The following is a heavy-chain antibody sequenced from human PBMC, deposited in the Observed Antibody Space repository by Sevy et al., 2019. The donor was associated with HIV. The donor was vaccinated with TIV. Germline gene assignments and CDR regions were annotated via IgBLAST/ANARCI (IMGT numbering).Heavy chain of an antibody. CDR3: ARGARGTLPAYYYYGMDV. J-gene: IGHJ6*02. V-gene: IGHV5-51*01. Sequence: GESLKISCKGSLYSFSNYWIGWVRQMPGKGLEWMGIIYPSDSDTRYSPSFHGQVTISADKSINTAYLQWSSLKASDTAMYYCARGARGTLPAYYYYGMDVWGQGTMVTVSS. D-gene: IGHD1-1*01. CDR2: IYPSDSDT. CDR1: LYSFSNYW.